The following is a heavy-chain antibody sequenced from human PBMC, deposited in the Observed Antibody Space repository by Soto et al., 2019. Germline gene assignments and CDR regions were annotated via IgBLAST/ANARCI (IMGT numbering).Heavy chain of an antibody. D-gene: IGHD3-3*01. Sequence: GGSLRLSCAASGFTFSSYWMSWVRQAPGKGLEWVANIKQDGSGKYYVDSVKGRFTISRDNAKNSLYLQMNSLRAKVTAVYYCASKGDDFWSGYSNWFDPWGQGTLVTVSS. CDR3: ASKGDDFWSGYSNWFDP. J-gene: IGHJ5*02. CDR1: GFTFSSYW. V-gene: IGHV3-7*01. CDR2: IKQDGSGK.